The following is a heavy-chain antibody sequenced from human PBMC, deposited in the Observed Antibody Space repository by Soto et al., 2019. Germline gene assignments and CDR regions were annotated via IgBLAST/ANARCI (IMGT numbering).Heavy chain of an antibody. CDR2: ISSRSSYI. V-gene: IGHV3-21*01. CDR1: GFTFSSYS. Sequence: EVQLVESGGGLVKPGGSLRLSCAASGFTFSSYSMNWVRQAPGKGLEWVSSISSRSSYIYYADSVKGRFTISRDNAKNSLYLQMNSLRAEDTAVYYCARTNYYGSGAPYNWFDPWGQGTLVTVSS. CDR3: ARTNYYGSGAPYNWFDP. J-gene: IGHJ5*02. D-gene: IGHD3-10*01.